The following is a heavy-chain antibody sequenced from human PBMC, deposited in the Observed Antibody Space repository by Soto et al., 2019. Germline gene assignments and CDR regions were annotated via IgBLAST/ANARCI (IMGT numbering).Heavy chain of an antibody. CDR2: IWYDGIRK. J-gene: IGHJ5*02. V-gene: IGHV3-33*01. D-gene: IGHD5-18*01. Sequence: QVQLVESGGGVIQPGRSLRLSCEVSGSSLSGYGIHWVRQAPGKGLEWVAVIWYDGIRKNYADSVRGRFTVSRDSSKDMVYLQMDSLKVEDTALYYCARDVDTTSHFNRFDPWGQGVMVSVSS. CDR1: GSSLSGYG. CDR3: ARDVDTTSHFNRFDP.